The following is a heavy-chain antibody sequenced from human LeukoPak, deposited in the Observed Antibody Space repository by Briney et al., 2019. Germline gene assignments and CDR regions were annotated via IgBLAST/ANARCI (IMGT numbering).Heavy chain of an antibody. CDR3: AKNPAAGGY. V-gene: IGHV3-21*01. Sequence: PGGSLRLSCAASGFTFSNAWMSWVRQAPGKGLEWVSSISSSSSYIYYTDSVKGRFTISRDNAKNSLYLQMNSLRAEDTAVYYCAKNPAAGGYWGQGTLVTVSS. D-gene: IGHD6-13*01. CDR2: ISSSSSYI. CDR1: GFTFSNAW. J-gene: IGHJ4*02.